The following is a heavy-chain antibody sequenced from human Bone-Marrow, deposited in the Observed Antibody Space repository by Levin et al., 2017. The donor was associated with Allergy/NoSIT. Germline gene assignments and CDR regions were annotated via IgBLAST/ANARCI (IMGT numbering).Heavy chain of an antibody. CDR1: GASINSGFYY. V-gene: IGHV4-30-4*08. CDR3: ARACGGDCSPQPGEAYDL. J-gene: IGHJ3*01. Sequence: PSETLSLTCSVSGASINSGFYYWTWIRQSPGQGLEWIGYIYSSGTTFYNPSLKSRITIARDMSKNLFSLTLTSLTASAPSVYYCARACGGDCSPQPGEAYDLWGQGTRVIVSS. D-gene: IGHD2-21*02. CDR2: IYSSGTT.